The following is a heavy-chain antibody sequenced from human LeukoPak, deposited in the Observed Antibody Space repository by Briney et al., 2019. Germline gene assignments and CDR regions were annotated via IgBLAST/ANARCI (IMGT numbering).Heavy chain of an antibody. CDR2: VNWNGGST. D-gene: IGHD4/OR15-4a*01. Sequence: PGGSLRLSCAASGFTFDDYGMSWVRQAPGKGLEWVSGVNWNGGSTGYADSVKGRFTISRDNAKNSLYLQMNSLRAEDTAVYYCARDVDYANPRHDYWGQGTLVTVSS. CDR1: GFTFDDYG. CDR3: ARDVDYANPRHDY. V-gene: IGHV3-20*04. J-gene: IGHJ4*02.